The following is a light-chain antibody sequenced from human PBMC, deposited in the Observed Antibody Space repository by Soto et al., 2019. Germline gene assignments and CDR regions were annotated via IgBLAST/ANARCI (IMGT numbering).Light chain of an antibody. J-gene: IGKJ4*01. CDR3: QQRSSWPLS. CDR2: DAS. CDR1: RSVSSF. Sequence: EIVLTQSPATLSLSPGERATLSCRASRSVSSFLAWYQQKPGQAPRLLIYDASNRDSGIPARFSGSGSGTDFTLTISSLEPEDFGVYYCQQRSSWPLSFGGGTKVEIK. V-gene: IGKV3-11*01.